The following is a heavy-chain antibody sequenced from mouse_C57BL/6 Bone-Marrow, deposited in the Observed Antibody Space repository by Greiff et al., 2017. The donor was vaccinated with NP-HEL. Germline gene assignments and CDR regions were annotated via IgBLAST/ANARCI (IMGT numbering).Heavy chain of an antibody. CDR2: IDPSDSET. V-gene: IGHV1-52*01. CDR3: ARSYDYSAWFAY. J-gene: IGHJ3*01. CDR1: GYTFTSYW. Sequence: QVQLQQPGAELVRPGSSVKLSCKASGYTFTSYWMHWVKQRPIQGLEWIGNIDPSDSETHYNQKFKDKATLTVDKSSSTAYMQLSSLTSEDSAVYYCARSYDYSAWFAYWGQGTLVTVSA. D-gene: IGHD2-4*01.